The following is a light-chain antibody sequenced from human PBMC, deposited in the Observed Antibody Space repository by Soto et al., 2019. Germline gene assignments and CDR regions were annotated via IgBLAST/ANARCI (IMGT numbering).Light chain of an antibody. Sequence: DIQMTQSPSSLSASVGDRVTITCRASQGISNNLAWYQQKPGKVPKLLIYAASTLQSGVPSRFSDSGSGTDFTLTISSLQPEDVATYYCQKYNSVPITFGQGTRLEIK. CDR1: QGISNN. V-gene: IGKV1-27*01. J-gene: IGKJ5*01. CDR3: QKYNSVPIT. CDR2: AAS.